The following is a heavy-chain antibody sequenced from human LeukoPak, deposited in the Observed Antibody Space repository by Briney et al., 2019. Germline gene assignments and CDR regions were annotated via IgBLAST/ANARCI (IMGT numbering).Heavy chain of an antibody. Sequence: PSETLSFTRTASGTSVTSYYWSWIRQSPGKGLEWIGYIHNSGSTDYNPSLKNRVTISLDTSKNQFSLKLTSVTAADTAMYYCTRGHWALDCWSPGTLDTVSS. CDR3: TRGHWALDC. CDR2: IHNSGST. V-gene: IGHV4-59*02. D-gene: IGHD7-27*01. CDR1: GTSVTSYY. J-gene: IGHJ4*02.